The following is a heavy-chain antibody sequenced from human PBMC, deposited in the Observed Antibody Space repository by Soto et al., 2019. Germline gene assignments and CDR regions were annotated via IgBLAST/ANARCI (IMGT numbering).Heavy chain of an antibody. J-gene: IGHJ6*02. CDR3: AMVANYVTPTPQDV. V-gene: IGHV1-18*01. D-gene: IGHD3-16*01. CDR1: GYIFVNYG. Sequence: QVQLVQSGDEVRKPGSSVKVSCKASGYIFVNYGIAWVRQAPGQGLEWMGWISPYSGNTHYANKVQDRLTMTTDTTTNTAYMDLGSLTADDPAVYYCAMVANYVTPTPQDVWGQGTTVTVSS. CDR2: ISPYSGNT.